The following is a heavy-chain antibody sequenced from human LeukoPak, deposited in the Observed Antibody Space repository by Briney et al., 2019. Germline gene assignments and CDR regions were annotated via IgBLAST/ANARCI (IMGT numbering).Heavy chain of an antibody. Sequence: GGSLRLSCAASGFTFSDYYMSWIRQAPGKGLEWVSYISSSGSTIYHADSVKGRFTISRDNAKNSLYLQMNSLRSEDTAVYSCASGYSSGWYVLDAFDIWGRGTMVTVSS. D-gene: IGHD6-19*01. CDR1: GFTFSDYY. CDR2: ISSSGSTI. J-gene: IGHJ3*02. CDR3: ASGYSSGWYVLDAFDI. V-gene: IGHV3-11*01.